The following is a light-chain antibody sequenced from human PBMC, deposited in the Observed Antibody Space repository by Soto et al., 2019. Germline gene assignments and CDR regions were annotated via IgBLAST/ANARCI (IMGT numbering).Light chain of an antibody. CDR3: QQYGSSPYT. V-gene: IGKV3-15*01. J-gene: IGKJ2*01. Sequence: EVVMTQSPTTLPVSPGRRVTLSCRASQSINSNLAWFQQKPGQAPRLLIYGASSRATGIPARFSGSGSGTEFTLTISSLQSEDFAVYYCQQYGSSPYTFGLGTKLEIK. CDR1: QSINSN. CDR2: GAS.